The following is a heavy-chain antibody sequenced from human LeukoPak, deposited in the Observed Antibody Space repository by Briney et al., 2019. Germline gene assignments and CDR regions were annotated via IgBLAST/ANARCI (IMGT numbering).Heavy chain of an antibody. Sequence: GRSLRLSCAVSGFAFDDTAIHWGRQAPGKGLEWVSGISWNSGSIDYAVSVKGRFTISRDNAKNSLSLQMNSLRPEDTAFYYCAKGPGRDWTSVDYWGQGTLVTVSS. CDR3: AKGPGRDWTSVDY. D-gene: IGHD1-1*01. CDR2: ISWNSGSI. J-gene: IGHJ4*02. V-gene: IGHV3-9*01. CDR1: GFAFDDTA.